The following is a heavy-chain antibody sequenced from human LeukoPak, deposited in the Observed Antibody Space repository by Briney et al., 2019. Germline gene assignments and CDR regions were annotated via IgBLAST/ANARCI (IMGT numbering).Heavy chain of an antibody. CDR3: AREDILTGYYYYYMDV. V-gene: IGHV3-64*01. CDR1: GFTFSSYA. J-gene: IGHJ6*03. D-gene: IGHD3-9*01. CDR2: ISSNGGST. Sequence: GGSLRLSCAASGFTFSSYAMHWVRQAPGKGLEYVSAISSNGGSTYYANSVKGRFTISRDNSKNTLYLQMGSLRAEDMAVYYCAREDILTGYYYYYMDVWGKGTTVTISS.